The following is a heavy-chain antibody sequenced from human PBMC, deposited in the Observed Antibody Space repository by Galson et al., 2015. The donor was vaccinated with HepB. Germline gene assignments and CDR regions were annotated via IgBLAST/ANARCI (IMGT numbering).Heavy chain of an antibody. V-gene: IGHV1-18*01. Sequence: SVKVSCKASGYTFTSYGISWVRQAPGQGLEWMGWISAYNGNTNYAQKLQGRVTMTTDTSTSTAYMELRSLRSDDTAVYYCATRVLVEDAFDIWGQGTMVTVSS. J-gene: IGHJ3*02. CDR2: ISAYNGNT. D-gene: IGHD2-8*02. CDR3: ATRVLVEDAFDI. CDR1: GYTFTSYG.